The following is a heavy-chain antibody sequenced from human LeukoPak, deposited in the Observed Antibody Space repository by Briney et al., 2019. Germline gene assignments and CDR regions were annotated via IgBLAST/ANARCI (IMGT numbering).Heavy chain of an antibody. Sequence: SETLSLTCTLSGGSISSYYWSWIRQPPGKGLEWIGYIYFFGSTNYNPALKSRVTISVDTSRNQFSLKLTSVTAADTAVYYCARGRVYYETGGYRRNWFDPWGQGTLVTVSS. J-gene: IGHJ5*02. CDR2: IYFFGST. D-gene: IGHD3-22*01. V-gene: IGHV4-59*01. CDR1: GGSISSYY. CDR3: ARGRVYYETGGYRRNWFDP.